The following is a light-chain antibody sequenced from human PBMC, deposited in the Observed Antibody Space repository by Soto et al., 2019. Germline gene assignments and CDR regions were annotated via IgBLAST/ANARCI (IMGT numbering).Light chain of an antibody. CDR2: GAS. CDR1: QTVSRAR. J-gene: IGKJ1*01. V-gene: IGKV3-20*01. CDR3: HQYGSSPWT. Sequence: IVLTHSPGTLSLSPCERATLSFSASQTVSRARLAWFQQKPGQAPRLRIQGASSRTPGIPERFSGSESETDFTLTITRLESEDFAVYSCHQYGSSPWTFGQGTRWIS.